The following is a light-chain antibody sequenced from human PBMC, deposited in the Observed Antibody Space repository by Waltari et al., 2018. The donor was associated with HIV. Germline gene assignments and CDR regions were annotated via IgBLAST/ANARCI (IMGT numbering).Light chain of an antibody. V-gene: IGKV3D-15*01. CDR2: GAS. J-gene: IGKJ2*02. CDR1: QNIGSY. CDR3: HQYNDWPRCT. Sequence: VLLIQSPVTLSVSPGDRVTLSCRASQNIGSYLAWYQQKTGQPPSLLVYGASIRAPGIPARFTGSGSGTDFNLIIDGLQPDDCALYYCHQYNDWPRCTFGQGTKVEIK.